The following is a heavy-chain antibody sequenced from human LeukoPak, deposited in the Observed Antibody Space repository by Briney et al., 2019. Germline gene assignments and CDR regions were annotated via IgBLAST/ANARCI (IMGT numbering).Heavy chain of an antibody. J-gene: IGHJ4*02. V-gene: IGHV3-48*04. CDR3: AREADY. Sequence: GGSLRLSCAASGFTFSSYSMNWVRQAPGKGLEWVSYISSSSSTIYYAGSVKGRFTISRDNAKNSLYLQMNSLRAEDTAVYYCAREADYWGQGTLVTVSA. CDR2: ISSSSSTI. CDR1: GFTFSSYS.